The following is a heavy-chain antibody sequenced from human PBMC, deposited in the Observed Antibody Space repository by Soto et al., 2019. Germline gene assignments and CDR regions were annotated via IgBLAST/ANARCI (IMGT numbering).Heavy chain of an antibody. V-gene: IGHV3-11*01. CDR1: GFTFSDYY. CDR2: ISISGSTM. Sequence: GGSLRLSCAASGFTFSDYYMSWIRQAPGKGLEWVSYISISGSTMYYADSVKGRFTISRDNAKNSLYLQMNSLRAEDTAVFYCARVRYYDSGSSINWFDPWGQGTLVTVSS. D-gene: IGHD3-10*01. CDR3: ARVRYYDSGSSINWFDP. J-gene: IGHJ5*02.